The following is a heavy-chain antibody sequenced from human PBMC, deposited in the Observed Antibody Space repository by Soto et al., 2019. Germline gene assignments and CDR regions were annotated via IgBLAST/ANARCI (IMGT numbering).Heavy chain of an antibody. D-gene: IGHD6-6*01. V-gene: IGHV1-69*01. J-gene: IGHJ6*02. Sequence: QVQLVQSGAEVKKPGSSVKVSCKASGGTFSSYAITWVRQAPGQELEWMGRIIPIFGTANYNQKFQGRVTITADESTSTAYMELSSLRSEDTAVYYCARNEYSTTFYYYGMDVWGQGTTVTVSS. CDR2: IIPIFGTA. CDR3: ARNEYSTTFYYYGMDV. CDR1: GGTFSSYA.